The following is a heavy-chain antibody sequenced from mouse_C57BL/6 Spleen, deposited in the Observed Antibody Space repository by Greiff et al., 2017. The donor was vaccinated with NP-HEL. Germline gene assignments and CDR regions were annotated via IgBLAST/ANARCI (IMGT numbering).Heavy chain of an antibody. CDR2: IDPSDSET. D-gene: IGHD1-1*01. V-gene: IGHV1-52*01. CDR3: ARGYYGSSPYWYFDV. CDR1: GYTFTSYW. Sequence: VKLQQPGAELVRPGSSVKLSCKASGYTFTSYWMHWVKQRPIQGLEWIGNIDPSDSETHYNQKFKDKATLTVDKSSSTAYMQLSSLTSEDSAVYYCARGYYGSSPYWYFDVWGTGTTVTVSS. J-gene: IGHJ1*03.